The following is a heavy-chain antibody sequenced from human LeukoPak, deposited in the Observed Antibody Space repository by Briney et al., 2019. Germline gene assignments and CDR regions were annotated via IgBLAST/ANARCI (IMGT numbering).Heavy chain of an antibody. D-gene: IGHD4/OR15-4a*01. Sequence: PGGSLRLSCAASGFTFSSYDIHWVRQAPGKGLEWVALISSDGINKYFADSVKGRFTISTDNSKNTPYLQMNSLRPEDTAVYYCAKCCPMDVWGQGTTVTVSS. CDR3: AKCCPMDV. CDR1: GFTFSSYD. V-gene: IGHV3-30*18. J-gene: IGHJ6*02. CDR2: ISSDGINK.